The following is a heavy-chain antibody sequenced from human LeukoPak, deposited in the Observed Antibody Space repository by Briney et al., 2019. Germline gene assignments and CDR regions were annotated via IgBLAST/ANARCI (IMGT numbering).Heavy chain of an antibody. CDR3: ARSTNCFDY. J-gene: IGHJ4*02. V-gene: IGHV3-48*02. CDR1: GFIFSSYA. Sequence: QPGGSLRLSCAASGFIFSSYAMNWVRQAPGKGLEWVSAISGSGGAIYYADSVKGRFTISRDNAKNSLYLQMNSLRDEDTAVYYCARSTNCFDYWGQGTLVTVSS. CDR2: ISGSGGAI.